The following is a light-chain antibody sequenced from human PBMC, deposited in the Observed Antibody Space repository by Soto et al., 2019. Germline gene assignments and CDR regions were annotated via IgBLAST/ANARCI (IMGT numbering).Light chain of an antibody. J-gene: IGKJ1*01. CDR3: QQYNNWPPET. CDR2: GAS. CDR1: QSVSSN. V-gene: IGKV3-15*01. Sequence: EIVLTQSPGTQSLSPVERATLSCRASQSVSSNHLAWYQQKPGQAHRLIIYGASTRATGIPARFSGSGCGTEFTLTISSLQSQDFAVYYCQQYNNWPPETFGQGTKGDIK.